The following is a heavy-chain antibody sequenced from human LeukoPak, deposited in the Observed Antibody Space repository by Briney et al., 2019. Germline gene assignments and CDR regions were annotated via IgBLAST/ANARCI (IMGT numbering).Heavy chain of an antibody. J-gene: IGHJ6*02. V-gene: IGHV3-11*04. CDR1: GITFRDYY. CDR3: ARPLRDCSGGSCYTGLYGMDV. Sequence: GGSLRLSCAASGITFRDYYMSWIRQAPGKGLEWVSYISSSGSTRYYADSVMGRFTISRDNSKNTLYLQMNSLRAEDTAVYYCARPLRDCSGGSCYTGLYGMDVWGQGTTVTVSS. CDR2: ISSSGSTR. D-gene: IGHD2-15*01.